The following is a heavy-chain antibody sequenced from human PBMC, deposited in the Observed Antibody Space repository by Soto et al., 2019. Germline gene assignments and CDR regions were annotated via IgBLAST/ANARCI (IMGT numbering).Heavy chain of an antibody. Sequence: EVQLVETGGGLVHPGRSLRLSCAASGFTLDDYAMHWVRQAPGKGLEWVSGISWNSGSIAYADPVKGRFTISRDNAKNSLYLHMNSLKTEDTALYYCAKDLQTGPRYHYYGMDVWGQGTTVTVSS. J-gene: IGHJ6*02. V-gene: IGHV3-9*01. CDR2: ISWNSGSI. D-gene: IGHD1-1*01. CDR3: AKDLQTGPRYHYYGMDV. CDR1: GFTLDDYA.